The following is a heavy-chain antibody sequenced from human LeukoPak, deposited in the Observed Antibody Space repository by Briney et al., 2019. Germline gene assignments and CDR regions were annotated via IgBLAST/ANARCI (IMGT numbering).Heavy chain of an antibody. CDR2: IKSKTDGGTT. J-gene: IGHJ4*02. CDR1: GFXFSNAW. V-gene: IGHV3-15*01. CDR3: TTDGDGSGSYYIPPFFDY. D-gene: IGHD3-10*01. Sequence: PGGSLRLSCAASGFXFSNAWISWVRQAPGKGQEWLGRIKSKTDGGTTDYAAPVKGRFTISRDDSKNTLYLQMNSLKTEDTAVYYCTTDGDGSGSYYIPPFFDYWGQGTLVTVSS.